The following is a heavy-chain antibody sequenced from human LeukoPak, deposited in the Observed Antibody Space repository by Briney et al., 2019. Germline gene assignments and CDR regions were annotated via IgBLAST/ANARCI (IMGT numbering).Heavy chain of an antibody. CDR2: ISGNGGNT. J-gene: IGHJ3*02. D-gene: IGHD1-7*01. CDR1: GFTFSIHQ. Sequence: GGSLRLSCAAYGFTFSIHQMHWVRQAPGKGLEYVSAISGNGGNTYYANSAKGRFTISRDNSKNTLYLQMGSLRPEDMAVYYCARRFSGVNYGAYDMWGQGTMVTVSS. CDR3: ARRFSGVNYGAYDM. V-gene: IGHV3-64*01.